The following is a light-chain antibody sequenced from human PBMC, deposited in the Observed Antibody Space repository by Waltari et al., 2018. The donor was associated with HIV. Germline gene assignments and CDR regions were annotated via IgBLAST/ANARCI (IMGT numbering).Light chain of an antibody. V-gene: IGLV2-11*01. CDR2: GVN. Sequence: QSALTQPRSVSGSPGQSVTISCTGTSRSVTNYNSLSWYQHHPGEAPNLVIFGVNKRPSGVPDRFSGSNSGNTASLTISGLQAEDEGHYYCCSYAGSNIHWVFGGGTKLTVL. J-gene: IGLJ3*02. CDR3: CSYAGSNIHWV. CDR1: SRSVTNYNS.